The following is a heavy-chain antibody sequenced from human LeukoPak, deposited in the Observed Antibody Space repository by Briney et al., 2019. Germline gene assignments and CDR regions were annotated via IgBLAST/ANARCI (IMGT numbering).Heavy chain of an antibody. CDR1: GYTFTSYG. Sequence: ASVKVSCKASGYTFTSYGISWVRQAPGQGLEWMGWISAYNGNTNYAQKLQGRDTMTTDTSTSTAYMELRSLRSDDTAVYYCARDLTDYGDDVNWFDPWGQGTLVTVSS. D-gene: IGHD4-17*01. CDR2: ISAYNGNT. J-gene: IGHJ5*02. CDR3: ARDLTDYGDDVNWFDP. V-gene: IGHV1-18*01.